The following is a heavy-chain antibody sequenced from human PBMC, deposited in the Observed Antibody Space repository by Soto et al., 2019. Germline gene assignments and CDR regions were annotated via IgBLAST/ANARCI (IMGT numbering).Heavy chain of an antibody. Sequence: SETMSLTCAAYGGSFSGYYWSWIRQPPGKGLEWIGEINHSGSTNYNPSLKSRVTISVDTSKSQFSLKLSSVTAADTAVYYCARGSSSWQSFRRFDPWGQGTLVTVSS. CDR2: INHSGST. D-gene: IGHD6-13*01. CDR3: ARGSSSWQSFRRFDP. CDR1: GGSFSGYY. J-gene: IGHJ5*02. V-gene: IGHV4-34*01.